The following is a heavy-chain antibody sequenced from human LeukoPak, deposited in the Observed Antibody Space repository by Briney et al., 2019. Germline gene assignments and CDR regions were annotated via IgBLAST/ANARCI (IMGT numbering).Heavy chain of an antibody. D-gene: IGHD1-7*01. CDR2: LNEDGSTT. CDR3: VKDYPRIGVTGTTSFFDY. V-gene: IGHV3-23*01. CDR1: GFTFSSYS. Sequence: PGGSLRLSCAASGFTFSSYSMNWVRQAPGKGLEWVSGLNEDGSTTFYADSVQGRFIISRDNSQNIVYLQMSSLRVEDTAVYYCVKDYPRIGVTGTTSFFDYWGQGNLVTVSS. J-gene: IGHJ4*02.